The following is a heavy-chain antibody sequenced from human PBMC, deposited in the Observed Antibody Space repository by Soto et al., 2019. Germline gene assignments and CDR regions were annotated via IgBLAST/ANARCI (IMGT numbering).Heavy chain of an antibody. CDR3: ARGGTGMDV. J-gene: IGHJ6*02. Sequence: SVKVSCKASGFTFTSSAVQWVRQARGQRLEWIGWIVVGSGNTNYAQKLQGRVTMTTDTSTSTAYMELRSLRSDDTAVYYCARGGTGMDVWGQGTTVTVSS. V-gene: IGHV1-58*01. D-gene: IGHD1-1*01. CDR2: IVVGSGNT. CDR1: GFTFTSSA.